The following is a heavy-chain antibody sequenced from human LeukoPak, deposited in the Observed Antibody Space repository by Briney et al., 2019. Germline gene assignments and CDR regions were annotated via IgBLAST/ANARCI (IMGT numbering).Heavy chain of an antibody. CDR1: GFTVSSNY. CDR3: ARIRDSGSYYYYYGMDV. CDR2: ISRSSSTI. J-gene: IGHJ6*02. D-gene: IGHD1-26*01. V-gene: IGHV3-48*02. Sequence: PGGSLRLSCAASGFTVSSNYMSWVRQAPGKGLEWVSYISRSSSTILYADSVKGRFTISRDKAKHSVYLQMNSLRDKDTAVYYCARIRDSGSYYYYYGMDVWGQGTTVTVSS.